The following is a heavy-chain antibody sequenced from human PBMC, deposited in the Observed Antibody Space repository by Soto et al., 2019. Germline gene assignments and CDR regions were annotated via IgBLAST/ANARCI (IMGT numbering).Heavy chain of an antibody. CDR2: ISGSGGSK. D-gene: IGHD2-8*01. Sequence: EVQLLESGGDLVQPGGSLRLSCAASRFTFSNYAMSWVRQAPGKGLEWVASISGSGGSKYYADSVKGRFTISRDNPKNPRHLQMNSPSAEDTAVNCCPKGLCMGAVCPLIYWIDL. J-gene: IGHJ2*01. V-gene: IGHV3-23*01. CDR1: RFTFSNYA. CDR3: PKGLCMGAVCPLIYWIDL.